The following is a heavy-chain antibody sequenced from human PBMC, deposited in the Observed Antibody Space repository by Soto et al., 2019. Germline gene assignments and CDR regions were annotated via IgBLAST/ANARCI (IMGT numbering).Heavy chain of an antibody. J-gene: IGHJ4*02. V-gene: IGHV3-49*04. CDR1: GFTFVDHA. D-gene: IGHD3-22*01. CDR2: IRSKAYGGTT. Sequence: PGGSLRLSCKTSGFTFVDHAMSWVRQAPGKGLEWIGFIRSKAYGGTTEYAASVKGRFVISRDDSKSIAYLQMNSLKTEDKAVSYRTSDYAKSGYYVGNIDYCRQGPLVTVSS. CDR3: TSDYAKSGYYVGNIDY.